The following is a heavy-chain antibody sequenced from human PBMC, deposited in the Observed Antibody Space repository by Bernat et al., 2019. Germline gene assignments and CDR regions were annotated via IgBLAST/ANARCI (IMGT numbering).Heavy chain of an antibody. CDR3: ARDRPVAGH. CDR1: GFTFSSYS. V-gene: IGHV3-48*02. J-gene: IGHJ4*02. CDR2: ISSSIRTI. Sequence: EVQLVESGGGLVQPGGSLRLSCAASGFTFSSYSMNWVRQATGKGLEWVSYISSSIRTIYCADSMKGRFTISRDNAKNSLYLKMNSLRDEDTAVYYCARDRPVAGHWGQGTLVTVSS. D-gene: IGHD6-19*01.